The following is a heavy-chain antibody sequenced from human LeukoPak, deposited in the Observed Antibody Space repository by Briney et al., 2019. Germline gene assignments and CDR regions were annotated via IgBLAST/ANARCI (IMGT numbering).Heavy chain of an antibody. D-gene: IGHD3-10*01. Sequence: GGSLRHSCAASGFTFSSYSMNWVRQAPGKGLEWVSYISSSSSTIYYADSVKGRFTISRDNAKNSLYLQMNGLRAEDTAVYYCARVSSGSGSYRTLLSYWGQGTLVTVSS. J-gene: IGHJ4*02. CDR2: ISSSSSTI. V-gene: IGHV3-48*01. CDR1: GFTFSSYS. CDR3: ARVSSGSGSYRTLLSY.